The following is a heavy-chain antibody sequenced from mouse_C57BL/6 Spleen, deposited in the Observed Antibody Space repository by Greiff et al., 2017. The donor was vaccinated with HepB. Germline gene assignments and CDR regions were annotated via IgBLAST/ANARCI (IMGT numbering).Heavy chain of an antibody. CDR2: INPSSGYT. CDR1: GYTFTSYT. V-gene: IGHV1-4*01. CDR3: ARGIYSNYSWFAY. D-gene: IGHD2-5*01. J-gene: IGHJ3*01. Sequence: QVQLQQSGAELARPGASVKMSCKASGYTFTSYTMHWVKQRPGQGLEWIGYINPSSGYTKYNQKFKDKATLTADKSSSTAYMQLSSLTSEDSAVYHCARGIYSNYSWFAYWGQGTLVTVSA.